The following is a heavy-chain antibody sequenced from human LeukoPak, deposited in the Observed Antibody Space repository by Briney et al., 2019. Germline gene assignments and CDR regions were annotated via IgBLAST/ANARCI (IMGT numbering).Heavy chain of an antibody. V-gene: IGHV3-23*01. CDR3: ARDYYGSGSYYFYYYYYGMDV. D-gene: IGHD3-10*01. J-gene: IGHJ6*02. Sequence: GGSLRLSCAASGFTLSSYAMTWVRQAPGRGLEWVSSVDGGGGGTYYADSVKGRFTISRDNSKDTLYLQMNGLRAEDTAVNYCARDYYGSGSYYFYYYYYGMDVWGQGTTVTVSS. CDR1: GFTLSSYA. CDR2: VDGGGGGT.